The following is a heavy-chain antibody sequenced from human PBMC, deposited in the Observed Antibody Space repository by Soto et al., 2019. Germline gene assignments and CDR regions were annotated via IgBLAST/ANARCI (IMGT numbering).Heavy chain of an antibody. CDR3: ARAVTIFYAFDI. CDR2: IYYSGST. V-gene: IGHV4-31*03. D-gene: IGHD3-3*01. CDR1: GGSISSGGYY. Sequence: KPSETLSLTCTVSGGSISSGGYYWSWIRQHPGKGLEWIGYIYYSGSTYYNPSLKSRVTISVDTSKNQFSLKLSSVTAADTAVYYCARAVTIFYAFDIWGQGTMVTVSS. J-gene: IGHJ3*02.